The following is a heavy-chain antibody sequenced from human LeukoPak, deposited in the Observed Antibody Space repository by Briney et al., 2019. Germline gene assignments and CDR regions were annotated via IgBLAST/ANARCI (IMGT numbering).Heavy chain of an antibody. D-gene: IGHD3-10*01. CDR3: ARGEAVLLWLGELLTHYGMDV. Sequence: MSSETLSLTCAVYGGSFSGYYWSWIRQPPGKGLEWIGEINHSGSTNYNPSLKSRVTISVDTSKNQFSLKLSSVTAADTAVYYCARGEAVLLWLGELLTHYGMDVWGQGTTVTVSS. CDR2: INHSGST. CDR1: GGSFSGYY. J-gene: IGHJ6*02. V-gene: IGHV4-34*01.